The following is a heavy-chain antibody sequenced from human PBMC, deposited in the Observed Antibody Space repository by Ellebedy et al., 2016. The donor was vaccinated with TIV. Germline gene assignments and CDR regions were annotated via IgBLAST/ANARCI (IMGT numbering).Heavy chain of an antibody. Sequence: ASVKVSXXTSGFTFGVVPYIHWVRQAPGQRPEWMGCINPNNGATNYAPKFRGRVTMTRDTSINTVYLDLNTLSSDDTAVYYCAREAAIQLWLRDALDLWGQGTVVIVSS. V-gene: IGHV1-2*02. J-gene: IGHJ3*01. CDR3: AREAAIQLWLRDALDL. CDR1: GFTFGVVPY. D-gene: IGHD5-18*01. CDR2: INPNNGAT.